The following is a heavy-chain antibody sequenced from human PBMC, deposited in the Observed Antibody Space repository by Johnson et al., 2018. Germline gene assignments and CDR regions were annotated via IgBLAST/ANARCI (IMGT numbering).Heavy chain of an antibody. Sequence: QVQLQESGPGLVKPSQTLSLTCTVSGGSISSGSYYWSWIRQPAGKGLEWIGRIYTSGSTNYNPSLKSRVTISVDTSKNQFSLKLGSVTSADTAVYYCARPWPEDYYMDVWGKGTTVTVS. CDR3: ARPWPEDYYMDV. J-gene: IGHJ6*03. CDR2: IYTSGST. CDR1: GGSISSGSYY. V-gene: IGHV4-61*02.